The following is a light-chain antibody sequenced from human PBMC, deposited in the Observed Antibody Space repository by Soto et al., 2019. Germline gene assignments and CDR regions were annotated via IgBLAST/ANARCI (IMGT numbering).Light chain of an antibody. Sequence: IQVAQSPSSMSEPVGDIVTITCRASQGIRNDLGWYQQKPGKAPKLLIYDASSLQGGVPSRFSGSGSGTEFTLTISSLQPEDFATYYCQQYKKFSRSCGQGTTVDIK. J-gene: IGKJ1*01. CDR3: QQYKKFSRS. CDR2: DAS. V-gene: IGKV1-17*01. CDR1: QGIRND.